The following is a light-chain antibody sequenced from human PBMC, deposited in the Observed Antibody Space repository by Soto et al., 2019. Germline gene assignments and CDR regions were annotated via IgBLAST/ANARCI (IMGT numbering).Light chain of an antibody. CDR1: SANIGSRY. V-gene: IGLV1-51*01. CDR2: DND. CDR3: GTWDTSLSAEV. Sequence: QSVLTQPPSVSAAPGQTVTISCSGSSANIGSRYVSWYQQFPGSAPKLLIYDNDKRPSGTPDRFSGSKSGASATLGITGLQTGDEADYYCGTWDTSLSAEVFGGGTKVTVL. J-gene: IGLJ3*02.